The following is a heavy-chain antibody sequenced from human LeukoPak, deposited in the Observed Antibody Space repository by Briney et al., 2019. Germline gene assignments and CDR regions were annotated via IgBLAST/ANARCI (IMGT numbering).Heavy chain of an antibody. CDR2: IIPILGIA. CDR1: GGTFSSYT. CDR3: ARDISGYDWGAFDY. V-gene: IGHV1-69*04. J-gene: IGHJ4*02. D-gene: IGHD5-12*01. Sequence: SVKVSCKASGGTFSSYTISWVRQAPGQGLEWMGRIIPILGIANYAQKFQGRVTITADKSTSTAYMELSSLRSEDTAVYYCARDISGYDWGAFDYWGQGTLVTVSS.